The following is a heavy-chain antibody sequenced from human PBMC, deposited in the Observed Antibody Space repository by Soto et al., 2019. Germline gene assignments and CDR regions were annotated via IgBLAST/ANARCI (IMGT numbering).Heavy chain of an antibody. CDR2: ISAYNGNT. CDR1: GDAFTSNG. CDR3: ARGSRDGYKSRDFDY. Sequence: SVKLTCKDSGDAFTSNGISWVRQAPGQGLEWMGWISAYNGNTNYAQKLQGRVTMTTDTSTSTAYMELRSLRSDDTAVYYCARGSRDGYKSRDFDYWGQGTLVTVSS. V-gene: IGHV1-18*01. J-gene: IGHJ4*02. D-gene: IGHD5-12*01.